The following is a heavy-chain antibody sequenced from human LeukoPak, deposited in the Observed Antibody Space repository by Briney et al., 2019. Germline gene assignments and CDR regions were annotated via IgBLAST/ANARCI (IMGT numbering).Heavy chain of an antibody. CDR1: GGTFSSYA. J-gene: IGHJ4*02. V-gene: IGHV1-69*05. CDR3: AREGPVPAAFFDY. D-gene: IGHD2-2*01. CDR2: IIPIFGTA. Sequence: ASVKVSCKASGGTFSSYAISWVRQAPGQGLEWMGGIIPIFGTANYAQKFQGRVTITTDESTSTAYMELSSLRSEDTAVYYCAREGPVPAAFFDYWGQGTLVTVSS.